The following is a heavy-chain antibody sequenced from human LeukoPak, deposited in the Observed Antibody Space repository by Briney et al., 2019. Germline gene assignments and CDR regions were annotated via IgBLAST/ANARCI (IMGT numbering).Heavy chain of an antibody. CDR1: GGSISSYY. Sequence: SETLSLTCTVSGGSISSYYWSWIRQPSGKGLEWIGFIFYSGTTNYNPSLKSRVTISVDTSKNQFSLKLSSVTAADTAVYYCARGGWNKFDYWGQGTLVTVSS. V-gene: IGHV4-59*01. D-gene: IGHD3-22*01. J-gene: IGHJ4*02. CDR3: ARGGWNKFDY. CDR2: IFYSGTT.